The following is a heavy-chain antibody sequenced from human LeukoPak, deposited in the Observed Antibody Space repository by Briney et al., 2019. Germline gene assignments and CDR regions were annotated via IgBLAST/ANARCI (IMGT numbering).Heavy chain of an antibody. CDR1: GFTVSSNY. CDR3: ARITGTTS. J-gene: IGHJ4*02. D-gene: IGHD1-7*01. Sequence: GSLRLSCAASGFTVSSNYMSWVRQPPGKGLEWIGEINHSGSTNYNPSLKSRVTISVDTSKNQFSLKLSSVTAADTAVYYCARITGTTSWGQGTLVTVSS. CDR2: INHSGST. V-gene: IGHV4-34*01.